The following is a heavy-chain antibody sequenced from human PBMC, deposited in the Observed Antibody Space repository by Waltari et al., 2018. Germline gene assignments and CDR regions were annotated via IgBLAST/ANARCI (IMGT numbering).Heavy chain of an antibody. CDR2: SHYSGGT. CDR1: GCSISSHY. J-gene: IGHJ5*02. CDR3: ARSPYYYDSSGYPWFDP. V-gene: IGHV4-59*11. Sequence: QVQLQESGPGLVKPSETLSLTCTVSGCSISSHYWSWIRQPPGRVQGWSGDSHYSGGTSCNPDLKRLGTISVDTSKNQYSLKLSSVTAADTAVYYCARSPYYYDSSGYPWFDPWGQGTLVTVSS. D-gene: IGHD3-22*01.